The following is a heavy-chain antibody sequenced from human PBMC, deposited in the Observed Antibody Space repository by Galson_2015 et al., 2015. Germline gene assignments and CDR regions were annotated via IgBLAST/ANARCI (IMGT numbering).Heavy chain of an antibody. Sequence: SLRLSCAASGFAFSSYTMSWVRQSPGKGLEWVSSISGSSSHIYYADSVKGRFIISRDNARNSLSLQMNSLRAEDTAVYYCARQRRPRSGSPGYCGPAPVVTVAS. CDR1: GFAFSSYT. V-gene: IGHV3-21*01. D-gene: IGHD1-1*01. CDR2: ISGSSSHI. J-gene: IGHJ4*01. CDR3: ARQRRPRSGSPGY.